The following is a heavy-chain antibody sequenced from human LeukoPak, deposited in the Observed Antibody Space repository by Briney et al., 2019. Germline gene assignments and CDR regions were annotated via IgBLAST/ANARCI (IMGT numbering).Heavy chain of an antibody. CDR1: GFTFSSYA. Sequence: GGSLRLSCAASGFTFSSYAMSWVRQAPGKGLEWVSAISGSGGSTYYADSVKGRFTISRDNSRNTLYLQMNSLRAEDRAVYYCAKARLAVADYYYGMDVWGQGTTVTVSS. CDR2: ISGSGGST. CDR3: AKARLAVADYYYGMDV. D-gene: IGHD6-19*01. J-gene: IGHJ6*02. V-gene: IGHV3-23*01.